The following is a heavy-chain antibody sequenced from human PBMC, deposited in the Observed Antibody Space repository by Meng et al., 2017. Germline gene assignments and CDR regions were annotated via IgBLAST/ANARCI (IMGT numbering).Heavy chain of an antibody. Sequence: GESLKISCEASGFTFSSHAMYWVRQAPGRGLEWVSAISKGADATFYSDSVQGRFTISRDNSKNTLYLQMSALRAEDTALYYCARIAARYDHGGFDYWGQGTLVTVSS. V-gene: IGHV3-23*01. J-gene: IGHJ4*02. CDR2: ISKGADAT. D-gene: IGHD3-16*01. CDR1: GFTFSSHA. CDR3: ARIAARYDHGGFDY.